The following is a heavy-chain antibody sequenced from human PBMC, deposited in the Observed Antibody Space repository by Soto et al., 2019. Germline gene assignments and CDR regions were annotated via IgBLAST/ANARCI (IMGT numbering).Heavy chain of an antibody. J-gene: IGHJ2*01. CDR3: ARESHDILTGPPWVWYFDL. CDR2: INDRGSI. Sequence: QVQLQQWGAGPLRPLETLSLTCGVSGGSFSGYYWAWIRQSPGKGLEWNGEINDRGSINYNPSLTSRVSISVATAKNHYSLNLRSVTAADTAVHYCARESHDILTGPPWVWYFDLWGCGNVVTVSS. CDR1: GGSFSGYY. D-gene: IGHD3-9*01. V-gene: IGHV4-34*01.